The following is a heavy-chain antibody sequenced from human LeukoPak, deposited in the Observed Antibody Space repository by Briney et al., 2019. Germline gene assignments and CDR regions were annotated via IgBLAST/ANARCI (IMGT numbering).Heavy chain of an antibody. CDR1: GFIFSSYA. CDR2: ISSNGDIT. J-gene: IGHJ4*02. V-gene: IGHV3-64D*08. CDR3: VKDRSGSFCFDY. Sequence: GGSLRLSCSAAGFIFSSYAMHWVRQAPGKGLEYVSSISSNGDITSHADSVKDKVTISRDNSKNTLYLQMSNLRAEDTAVYYCVKDRSGSFCFDYWGQGTLVTVSS. D-gene: IGHD1-26*01.